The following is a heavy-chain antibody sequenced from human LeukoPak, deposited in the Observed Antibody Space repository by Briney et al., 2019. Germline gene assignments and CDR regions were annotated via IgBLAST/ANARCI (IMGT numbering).Heavy chain of an antibody. D-gene: IGHD2-21*02. V-gene: IGHV1-8*01. J-gene: IGHJ4*02. CDR2: MSPNSGNT. CDR3: ARGGAYCGGDCYPYSDY. Sequence: GASVKVSCKASGYTFTSYDINWVRQATGQGLEWMGWMSPNSGNTGYAQKFQGRVTMTRNTSISTAYMELSSLRSEDTAVYYCARGGAYCGGDCYPYSDYWGQGTLVTVSS. CDR1: GYTFTSYD.